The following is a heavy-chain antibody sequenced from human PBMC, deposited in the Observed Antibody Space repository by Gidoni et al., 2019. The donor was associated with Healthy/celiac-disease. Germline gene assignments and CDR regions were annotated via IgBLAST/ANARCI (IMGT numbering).Heavy chain of an antibody. CDR2: IYPGDSDT. V-gene: IGHV5-51*01. Sequence: EVQLVQSGAEVKKPGESLKISCKGSGYSFTSYWIGWVRQMPGKGLEWMGIIYPGDSDTRYSPSFQGQVTISADKSISTAYLQWSSLKASDTAMYYCARLERSYALNYYYYGMDVWGQGTTVTVSS. CDR3: ARLERSYALNYYYYGMDV. CDR1: GYSFTSYW. J-gene: IGHJ6*02. D-gene: IGHD2-2*01.